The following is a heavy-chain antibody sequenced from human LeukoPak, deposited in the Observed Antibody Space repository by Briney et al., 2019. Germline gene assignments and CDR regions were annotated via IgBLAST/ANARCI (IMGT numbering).Heavy chain of an antibody. D-gene: IGHD3-22*01. Sequence: SETLSLTCTVSGGSISSGDYYWSWIRQPPGKGLEWIGYIYYSGSTYYNPSLKSRVTISVDTSKNQISLNLTSVTAADTAVYFCARHRDYYDTWGHGTLVTVSS. CDR2: IYYSGST. CDR3: ARHRDYYDT. J-gene: IGHJ4*01. V-gene: IGHV4-30-4*01. CDR1: GGSISSGDYY.